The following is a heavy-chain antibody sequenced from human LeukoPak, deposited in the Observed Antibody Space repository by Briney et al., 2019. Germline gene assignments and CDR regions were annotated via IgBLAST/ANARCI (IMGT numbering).Heavy chain of an antibody. CDR1: GGSISSSSYY. Sequence: SETLSLTCTVSGGSISSSSYYWGWIRQPPGKGLEWIGSIYYSGSTYYNPSLKSRVTISVDTSKNQFSLKLSSVTAADTAVYYCARRYYYDSSGYYCDAFDIWGQGTMVTVSS. V-gene: IGHV4-39*01. CDR2: IYYSGST. J-gene: IGHJ3*02. D-gene: IGHD3-22*01. CDR3: ARRYYYDSSGYYCDAFDI.